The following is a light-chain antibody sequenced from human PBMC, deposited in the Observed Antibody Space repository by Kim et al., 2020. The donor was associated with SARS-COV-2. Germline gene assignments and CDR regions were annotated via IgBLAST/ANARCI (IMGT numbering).Light chain of an antibody. CDR3: QSYDSNNQGV. V-gene: IGLV6-57*01. CDR1: SGSIANTY. CDR2: EDN. Sequence: LTQPHSVSESPGKTVAISCTRSSGSIANTYVQWYQQRPGSSPTTVIYEDNQRPSGVPDRFSGSIDRSSNSASLTISGLKTEDEADYYCQSYDSNNQGVFGGGTKLTVL. J-gene: IGLJ3*02.